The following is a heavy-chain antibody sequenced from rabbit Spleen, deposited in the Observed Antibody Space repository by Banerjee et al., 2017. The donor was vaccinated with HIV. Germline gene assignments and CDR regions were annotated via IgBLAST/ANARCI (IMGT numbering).Heavy chain of an antibody. D-gene: IGHD4-1*01. CDR1: GFSFSFNDY. CDR2: IAGSSSGFT. V-gene: IGHV1S40*01. CDR3: ARDLAGVIGWNFYL. Sequence: QSLEESGGDLVKPGASLTLTCTASGFSFSFNDYICWVRQAPGKGLEWISCIAGSSSGFTYSATWAKGRFTISTTSSTTVTLQMTSLTAADTATYFCARDLAGVIGWNFYLWGQGTLVTVS. J-gene: IGHJ4*01.